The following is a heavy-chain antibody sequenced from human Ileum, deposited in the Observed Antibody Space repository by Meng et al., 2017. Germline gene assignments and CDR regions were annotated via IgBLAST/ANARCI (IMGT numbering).Heavy chain of an antibody. CDR2: IRTSSSYI. J-gene: IGHJ4*02. CDR3: ARGWSDGYSTYFDY. Sequence: GGSLRLSCAASGFTFSSYTMNWVRQIPGKGLEWISSIRTSSSYIYYADSLKGRSTIPRDNAENSLSLQMNSLRVEDTAVYYCARGWSDGYSTYFDYWGQGTLVTVSS. V-gene: IGHV3-21*01. D-gene: IGHD5-24*01. CDR1: GFTFSSYT.